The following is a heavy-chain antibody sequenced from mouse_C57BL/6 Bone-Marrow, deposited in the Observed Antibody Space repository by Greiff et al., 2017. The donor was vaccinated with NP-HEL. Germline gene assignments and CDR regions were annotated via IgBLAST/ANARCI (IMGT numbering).Heavy chain of an antibody. J-gene: IGHJ3*01. CDR2: INPSSGYT. D-gene: IGHD3-2*02. Sequence: QVQLQQSGAELARPGASVKMSCKASGYTFTSYTMHWVKQRPGQGLEWIGYINPSSGYTKYNQKFKDKATLTADKSSSTAYMQLSSLTSEDSAVYYCAERVSGYVGFAYWGQGTLVTVSA. CDR1: GYTFTSYT. CDR3: AERVSGYVGFAY. V-gene: IGHV1-4*01.